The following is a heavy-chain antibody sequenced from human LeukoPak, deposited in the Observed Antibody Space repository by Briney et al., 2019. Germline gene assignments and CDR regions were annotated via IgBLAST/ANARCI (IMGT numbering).Heavy chain of an antibody. CDR3: ARSSYSSSWYDY. D-gene: IGHD6-13*01. V-gene: IGHV3-74*01. Sequence: GGSLRLSCAASGFTFSTYWMHWVRQAPGKGLVWVSRIKSDGSTNYADSVKGRFSISRDNAKNTVSLQMNSLRPEDTGVYYCARSSYSSSWYDYWGQGTLVTVSS. CDR1: GFTFSTYW. J-gene: IGHJ4*02. CDR2: IKSDGST.